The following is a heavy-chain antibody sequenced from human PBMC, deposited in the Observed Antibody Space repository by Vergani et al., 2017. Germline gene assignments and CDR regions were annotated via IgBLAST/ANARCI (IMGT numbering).Heavy chain of an antibody. CDR3: ATVGLGRAQNPDY. CDR1: GFTSITYG. J-gene: IGHJ4*02. Sequence: QVQLVESGGGVVQPGRPLRLSCVASGFTSITYGMHWVRQAPGKGLEWVSVIWYDASNKSYAASVKGRFTISRDNSKNTLYLQMNSLRAEDTAVYDCATVGLGRAQNPDYWGQGTLVTVSS. V-gene: IGHV3-33*01. CDR2: IWYDASNK. D-gene: IGHD1-26*01.